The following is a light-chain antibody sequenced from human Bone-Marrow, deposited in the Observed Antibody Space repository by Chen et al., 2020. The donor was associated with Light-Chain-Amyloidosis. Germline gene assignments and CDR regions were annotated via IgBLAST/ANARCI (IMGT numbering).Light chain of an antibody. Sequence: SYVLTQPSSVSVAPGQTATIACGGNNIGTTSVHWYQQTPGQAPLLVVYDDSDRPSGIPERLSGSNSGNPATLTISRVEAGDEAEYYCQVWDRSSDRPVFGGGTKLTVL. CDR2: DDS. V-gene: IGLV3-21*02. J-gene: IGLJ3*02. CDR3: QVWDRSSDRPV. CDR1: NIGTTS.